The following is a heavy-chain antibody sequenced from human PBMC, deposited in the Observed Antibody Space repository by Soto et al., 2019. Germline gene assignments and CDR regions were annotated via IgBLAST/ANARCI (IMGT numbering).Heavy chain of an antibody. CDR1: GGTFSNHA. J-gene: IGHJ6*02. Sequence: SVKVSCKASGGTFSNHAISWVRQAPGQGLEWVGGIIPMFPTADYAQRFQGRVTITADDSTTTVYMELSGLRSEDTAMYYCARDDASYCGGDCYRYFYYGMDVWGQGTTVTVSS. CDR2: IIPMFPTA. V-gene: IGHV1-69*13. CDR3: ARDDASYCGGDCYRYFYYGMDV. D-gene: IGHD2-21*02.